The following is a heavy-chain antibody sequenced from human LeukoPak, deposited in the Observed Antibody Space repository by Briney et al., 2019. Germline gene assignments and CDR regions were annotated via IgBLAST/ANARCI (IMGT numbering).Heavy chain of an antibody. CDR1: GGTFSSYA. J-gene: IGHJ6*02. V-gene: IGHV1-69*04. D-gene: IGHD3-10*01. CDR2: IIPILGIA. CDR3: ARAGGALYGSGRTNYYYYGMDV. Sequence: ASVKVSCKASGGTFSSYAISWVRQAPGQGLEWMGRIIPILGIANYAQKFQGRVTITADKSTSTAYMELSSLRSEDTAVYYCARAGGALYGSGRTNYYYYGMDVWGQGTTVTVSS.